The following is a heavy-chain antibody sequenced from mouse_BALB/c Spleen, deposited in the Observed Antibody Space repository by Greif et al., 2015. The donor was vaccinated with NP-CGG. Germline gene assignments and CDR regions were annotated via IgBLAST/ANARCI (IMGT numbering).Heavy chain of an antibody. CDR3: ARCGWSFDV. V-gene: IGHV14-3*02. CDR2: IDPANGNT. J-gene: IGHJ1*01. CDR1: GFNIKDTY. Sequence: VQLQQSGAELVKPGASVKLSCTASGFNIKDTYMHWVKQRPEQGLEWIGRIDPANGNTNYDPKFQGKAPIKADTSSNTAYLQPSSLASKATAVYYIARCGWSFDVCGAWTSVTVAP.